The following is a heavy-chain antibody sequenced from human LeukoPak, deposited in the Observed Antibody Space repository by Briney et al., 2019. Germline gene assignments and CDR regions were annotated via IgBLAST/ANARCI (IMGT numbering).Heavy chain of an antibody. D-gene: IGHD2-2*02. J-gene: IGHJ4*02. Sequence: GASVKVSCKTSDYTFTSYGVSWVRQAPGQGLEWMGRISTYNDNTNYAQKVQGRVSMATDTSTSTAYMELRSLRSDDTAMYHRAQLLYRPTAMITRYFDYWGQGTLVTVSS. CDR3: AQLLYRPTAMITRYFDY. V-gene: IGHV1-18*01. CDR2: ISTYNDNT. CDR1: DYTFTSYG.